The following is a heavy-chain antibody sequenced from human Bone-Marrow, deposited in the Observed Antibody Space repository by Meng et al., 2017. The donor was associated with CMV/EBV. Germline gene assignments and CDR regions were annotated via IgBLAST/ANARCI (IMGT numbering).Heavy chain of an antibody. J-gene: IGHJ6*01. D-gene: IGHD2-15*01. V-gene: IGHV3-30*02. Sequence: GESLKISCAASGFTFSSYGMYWVRQAPGKGLEWVAFLRYDGSNTYYEDSVKGRFTISRDNSKNTLYLQMNSLRAHDTAVYYCAKGKDTSYYYYGMDVWGQGPTVTVSS. CDR2: LRYDGSNT. CDR3: AKGKDTSYYYYGMDV. CDR1: GFTFSSYG.